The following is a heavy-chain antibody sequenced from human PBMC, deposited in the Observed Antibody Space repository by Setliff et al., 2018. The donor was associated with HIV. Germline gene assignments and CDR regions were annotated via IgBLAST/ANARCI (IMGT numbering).Heavy chain of an antibody. D-gene: IGHD1-1*01. J-gene: IGHJ3*01. CDR2: INDSGST. Sequence: KASETLSLTCAIYGASFSGYYWSWIRQPPGKGLEWIGEINDSGSTNYNPSLKSRVTMSVDTSNNQFSLRLTSATAADTAIYYCARETGLNACDVWGRGTMVTVSS. CDR3: ARETGLNACDV. V-gene: IGHV4-34*10. CDR1: GASFSGYY.